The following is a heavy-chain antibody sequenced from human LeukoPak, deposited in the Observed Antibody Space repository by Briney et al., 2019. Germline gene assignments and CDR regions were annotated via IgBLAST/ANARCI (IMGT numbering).Heavy chain of an antibody. J-gene: IGHJ3*02. V-gene: IGHV1-46*01. CDR2: INPSGGST. CDR1: GYTFTSYY. CDR3: ARESEGSSSWNDAFDI. D-gene: IGHD6-13*01. Sequence: ASVKVSCKASGYTFTSYYMHWVRQAPGQGLEWMGIINPSGGSTGYAQKFQGRVTMTRDMSTSTVYMELSSLRSEDTAVYYCARESEGSSSWNDAFDIWGQGTMVTVSS.